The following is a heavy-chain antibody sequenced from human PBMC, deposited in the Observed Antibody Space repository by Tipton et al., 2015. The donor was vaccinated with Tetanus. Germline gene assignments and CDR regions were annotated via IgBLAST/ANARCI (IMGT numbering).Heavy chain of an antibody. V-gene: IGHV4-39*01. CDR3: ASPSIAAAGRREYNWFDP. J-gene: IGHJ5*02. D-gene: IGHD6-13*01. Sequence: TLSLTCTVSGGSISSSSYYWGWIRQPPGKGLEWIGSIYYSGSTYYNPSLKSRVTISVDTSKNQFSLKLSSVTAADTAVYYCASPSIAAAGRREYNWFDPWGQGTLVTVSS. CDR2: IYYSGST. CDR1: GGSISSSSYY.